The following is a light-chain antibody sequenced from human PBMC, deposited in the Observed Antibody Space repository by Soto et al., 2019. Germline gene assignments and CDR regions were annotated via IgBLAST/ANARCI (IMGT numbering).Light chain of an antibody. CDR2: DVS. Sequence: QSALTQPASVSGSPGQSITISCTGTGSDVGDYNYVSWYQQHPGKVPKLMIYDVSNRPSGVSNRFSGSKSGNTAFLTISGLQAEDEADYYCSSYTSSSTLVVFGGGTKLTVL. V-gene: IGLV2-14*01. CDR1: GSDVGDYNY. J-gene: IGLJ2*01. CDR3: SSYTSSSTLVV.